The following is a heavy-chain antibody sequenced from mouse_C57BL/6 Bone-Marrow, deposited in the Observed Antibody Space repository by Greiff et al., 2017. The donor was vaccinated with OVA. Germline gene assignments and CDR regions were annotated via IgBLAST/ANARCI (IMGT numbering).Heavy chain of an antibody. Sequence: EVQLQQSGPSLVRPSQTLSLTCTVTGFSINSDCYWIWIRQFPGNKLEYIGYTFYSGITYYNPSLESRTYITRDTSKNQFSLKLSSVTTEDTATYYCARSPLDHGYFDVWGTGTTVTVSS. J-gene: IGHJ1*03. CDR2: TFYSGIT. CDR3: ARSPLDHGYFDV. CDR1: GFSINSDCY. V-gene: IGHV3-3*01.